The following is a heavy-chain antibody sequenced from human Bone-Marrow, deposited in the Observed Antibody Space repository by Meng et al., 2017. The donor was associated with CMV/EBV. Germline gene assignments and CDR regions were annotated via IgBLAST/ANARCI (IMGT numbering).Heavy chain of an antibody. V-gene: IGHV1-69*05. CDR1: GGTFSSYA. D-gene: IGHD6-13*01. CDR3: ARANSSSWYGGDYYYYGMDV. CDR2: IIPIFGTA. J-gene: IGHJ6*04. Sequence: SVKVSCKASGGTFSSYAISWVRQAPGQGLEWMGGIIPIFGTANYAQKFQGRLTITTDESTSTAYMELSSLRSEDTAVYYCARANSSSWYGGDYYYYGMDVWGEGTTVTVSS.